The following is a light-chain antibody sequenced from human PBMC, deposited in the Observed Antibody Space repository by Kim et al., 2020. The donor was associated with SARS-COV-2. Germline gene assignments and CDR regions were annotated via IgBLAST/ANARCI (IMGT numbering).Light chain of an antibody. CDR3: AAWDDSLNGWV. Sequence: GQRVTISCSGSSSNIGHNHVYWYRQLPGTAPKVLMYSSNQRPSGVPDRFSGSKSGTSASLAISGLRSEDEADYYCAAWDDSLNGWVFGGGTQLTVL. J-gene: IGLJ3*02. V-gene: IGLV1-47*02. CDR1: SSNIGHNH. CDR2: SSN.